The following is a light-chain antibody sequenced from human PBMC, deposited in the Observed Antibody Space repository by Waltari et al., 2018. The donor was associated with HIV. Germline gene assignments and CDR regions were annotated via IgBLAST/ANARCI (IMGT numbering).Light chain of an antibody. V-gene: IGKV3-15*01. Sequence: EIVMTQSPATLSTSPGERVTLSCRASQGINSNLAWYQQKPGQAPGLLIYGASTRATTIPARFSGGGSGTEFTLTISSLQSEDFAVYYCQQYNNWPRTFGQGTKVDFK. CDR3: QQYNNWPRT. J-gene: IGKJ1*01. CDR1: QGINSN. CDR2: GAS.